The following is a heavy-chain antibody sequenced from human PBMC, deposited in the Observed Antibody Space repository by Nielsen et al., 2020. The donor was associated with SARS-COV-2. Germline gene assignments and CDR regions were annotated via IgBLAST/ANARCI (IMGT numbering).Heavy chain of an antibody. D-gene: IGHD1-26*01. Sequence: GESLKISCAASTFTFSTYAMHWVRQAPGKGLEWVAVISDDGPNKYYTDSVKGRFTISRDNSKNTLFLQMNSLRAEDTAVYYCAGGNYYYGMDVWGQGTTVTVSS. CDR1: TFTFSTYA. V-gene: IGHV3-33*05. J-gene: IGHJ6*02. CDR2: ISDDGPNK. CDR3: AGGNYYYGMDV.